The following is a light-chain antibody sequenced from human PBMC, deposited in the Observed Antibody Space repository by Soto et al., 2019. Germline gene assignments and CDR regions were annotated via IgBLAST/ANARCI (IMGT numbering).Light chain of an antibody. Sequence: DLQMTQSPSSLSASVGDRVTITCRASQDISNHLAWFQQKPGKAPKSLISAASSLQSGVPSKFSGSGSGTDFTLTTSSLQPEDFATYYCQQYNSYPVSFGGGAKVELK. J-gene: IGKJ4*01. CDR2: AAS. CDR1: QDISNH. CDR3: QQYNSYPVS. V-gene: IGKV1-16*02.